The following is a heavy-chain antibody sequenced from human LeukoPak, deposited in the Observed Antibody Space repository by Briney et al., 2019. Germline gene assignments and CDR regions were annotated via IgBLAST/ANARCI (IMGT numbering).Heavy chain of an antibody. Sequence: SETLSLTCTVSGGSISSSSYSWGWIRQPPGKGLEWIGEINHSGSTNYNPSLKSRVTISVDTSKNQFSLKLSSVTAADTAVYYCARGRLHIAANWFDPWGQGTLVTVSS. V-gene: IGHV4-39*07. CDR2: INHSGST. CDR3: ARGRLHIAANWFDP. CDR1: GGSISSSSYS. J-gene: IGHJ5*02. D-gene: IGHD6-6*01.